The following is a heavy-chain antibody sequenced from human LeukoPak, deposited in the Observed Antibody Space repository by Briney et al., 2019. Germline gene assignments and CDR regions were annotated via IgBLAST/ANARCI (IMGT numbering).Heavy chain of an antibody. CDR1: VFIFSSYS. CDR3: AKDLYGYVSNWFDP. CDR2: ISESGGST. J-gene: IGHJ5*02. Sequence: GGSLRLSCAFWVFIFSSYSMSWVRQAPAKGRECVSAISESGGSTYYADSMKGRFSISRDNTKNTLYLQMNSLRAEDTAVYYCAKDLYGYVSNWFDPWGQGTLVTVSS. V-gene: IGHV3-23*01. D-gene: IGHD5-12*01.